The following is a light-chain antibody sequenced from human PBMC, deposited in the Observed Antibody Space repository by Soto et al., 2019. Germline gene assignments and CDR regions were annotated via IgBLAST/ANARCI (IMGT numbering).Light chain of an antibody. CDR1: QSISHF. V-gene: IGKV1-39*01. CDR2: AAS. CDR3: QQSHSAPLT. J-gene: IGKJ4*01. Sequence: DIQMTQSPSSLSASIGDRVTITCRASQSISHFLNWYQQKPGKSPTLLIYAASSLQSGVPSRFSGSGSATDFTLTISSLQPDDFATYYCQQSHSAPLTFGGGTKVDIK.